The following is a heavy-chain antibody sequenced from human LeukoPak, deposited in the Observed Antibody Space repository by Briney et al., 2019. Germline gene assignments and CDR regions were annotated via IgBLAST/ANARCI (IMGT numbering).Heavy chain of an antibody. CDR1: GASIGSYH. CDR2: FYITGSA. J-gene: IGHJ3*01. V-gene: IGHV4-4*07. Sequence: SETLSLTCNVSGASIGSYHWSWIRQPAGKGLEWIGRFYITGSATYNPSLQSRVTMSVDTSENQFSLRLSSVTAADTAVYYCARGDPAAGHNTFDVWGQGTMVAVSS. D-gene: IGHD6-13*01. CDR3: ARGDPAAGHNTFDV.